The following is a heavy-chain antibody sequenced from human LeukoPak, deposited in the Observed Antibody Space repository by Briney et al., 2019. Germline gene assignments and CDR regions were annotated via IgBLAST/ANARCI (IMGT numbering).Heavy chain of an antibody. V-gene: IGHV4-39*07. CDR3: ASISHGYCSSTSCYESWFDP. D-gene: IGHD2-2*03. J-gene: IGHJ5*02. Sequence: PSETLSLTCTVSDGSVSSSTFYWGWIRQPPGKGLEWIGSIYYSGNTYYSPSLESRVTISVDTSKNQFSLKLSSVTAADTAVYYCASISHGYCSSTSCYESWFDPWGQGALVTVSS. CDR1: DGSVSSSTFY. CDR2: IYYSGNT.